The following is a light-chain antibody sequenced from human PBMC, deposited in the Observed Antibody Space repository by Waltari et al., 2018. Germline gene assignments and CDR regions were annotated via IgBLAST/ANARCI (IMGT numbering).Light chain of an antibody. CDR1: QDISSW. CDR3: QQANSFPLLT. J-gene: IGKJ4*01. CDR2: AAS. Sequence: DIQMTQSPSSVSASAGDSVTITCRASQDISSWLAWYQQQPGKAPKLLIYAASSLQSGVPSRFSGSGSGTDFTLTISSLQPEDFATYYCQQANSFPLLTFGGGTKVELK. V-gene: IGKV1-12*01.